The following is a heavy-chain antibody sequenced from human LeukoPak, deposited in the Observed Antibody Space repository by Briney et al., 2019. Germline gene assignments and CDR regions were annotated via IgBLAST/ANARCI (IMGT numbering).Heavy chain of an antibody. CDR3: ARESYCSSWYGDYFDY. D-gene: IGHD6-13*01. Sequence: SETLSLTCAVYGGSFSGYYWSWLRQPPGKGLEWVGEINHSGSTKYNPSLKSRVTISVDTSKNQFSLKLSSVTAADTAVYYCARESYCSSWYGDYFDYWGQGTLVTVSS. J-gene: IGHJ4*02. CDR1: GGSFSGYY. V-gene: IGHV4-34*01. CDR2: INHSGST.